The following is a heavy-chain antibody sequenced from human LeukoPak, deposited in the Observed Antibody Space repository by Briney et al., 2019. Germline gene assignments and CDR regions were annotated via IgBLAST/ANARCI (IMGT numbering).Heavy chain of an antibody. V-gene: IGHV1-8*01. CDR2: MSPNSGNT. D-gene: IGHD3-16*01. J-gene: IGHJ5*02. CDR1: GHTFTTYD. Sequence: GASVKVSCRASGHTFTTYDLNWVRQAPGQGLEWLGWMSPNSGNTGYAQKFQGRVTMTRDTSISTAYMELSSLRSEDTAVYYCARALPAFNTNWFDPWGQGTLVTVSS. CDR3: ARALPAFNTNWFDP.